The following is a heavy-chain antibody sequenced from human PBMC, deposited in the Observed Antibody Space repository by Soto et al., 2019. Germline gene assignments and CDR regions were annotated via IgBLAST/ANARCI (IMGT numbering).Heavy chain of an antibody. CDR2: IYHSGST. CDR3: ARGWYGSGEYYYYYGMDV. CDR1: GGSIISSNW. V-gene: IGHV4-4*02. D-gene: IGHD3-10*01. Sequence: SETLSLTFAVSGGSIISSNWWSWVRQHPGKGLEWIGEIYHSGSTNYNPSLKSRVTISVDKSKNQLSLKLSSVTAADTAVYYCARGWYGSGEYYYYYGMDVWGQGTTVTVSS. J-gene: IGHJ6*02.